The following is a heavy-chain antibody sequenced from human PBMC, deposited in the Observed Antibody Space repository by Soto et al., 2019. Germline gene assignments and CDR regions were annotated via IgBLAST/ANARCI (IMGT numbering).Heavy chain of an antibody. D-gene: IGHD1-1*01. V-gene: IGHV4-34*01. J-gene: IGHJ6*02. CDR3: ARAGTLQLSYGRDV. CDR1: GGSFSGYY. CDR2: INHSGST. Sequence: SETLSLTCAVYGGSFSGYYWSWIRQPPGKGLEWIGEINHSGSTNYNPSLKSRVTISVDTSKNQFSLKLSSVTAADTAVYYCARAGTLQLSYGRDVWGQGTTVTVSS.